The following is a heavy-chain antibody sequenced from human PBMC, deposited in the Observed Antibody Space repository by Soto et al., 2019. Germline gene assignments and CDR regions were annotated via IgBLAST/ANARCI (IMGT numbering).Heavy chain of an antibody. CDR3: ARDFGDSRGSYYYYGMDV. Sequence: EVQLVESGGGLVKPGGSLRLACAASEFTFNTYSMNWVRQAPGKGLEWVLCISSTSTYIYYADSVKGRFTISRDNAKNLLYLQMNSLRAEDTAVYYCARDFGDSRGSYYYYGMDVWGQGTTVTVSS. V-gene: IGHV3-21*02. D-gene: IGHD2-21*02. CDR2: ISSTSTYI. J-gene: IGHJ6*02. CDR1: EFTFNTYS.